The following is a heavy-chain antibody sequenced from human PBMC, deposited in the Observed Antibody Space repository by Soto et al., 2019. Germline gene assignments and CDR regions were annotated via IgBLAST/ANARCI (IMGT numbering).Heavy chain of an antibody. J-gene: IGHJ4*02. D-gene: IGHD3-3*01. Sequence: QITLNESGPTQVKPRQTLTLTCTFSGFSLTTSGVGVGWIRQSPGKAPEWLAVIYWDDDKSYSPYLKSRLTITKDTSKNQVVLTMADLDPADTATYYCAHRVLRTVFGLVTTTAIYFDFWGQGTPVAVSS. CDR2: IYWDDDK. CDR3: AHRVLRTVFGLVTTTAIYFDF. CDR1: GFSLTTSGVG. V-gene: IGHV2-5*02.